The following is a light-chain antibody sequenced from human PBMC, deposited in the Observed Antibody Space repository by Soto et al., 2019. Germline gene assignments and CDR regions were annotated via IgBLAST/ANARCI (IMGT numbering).Light chain of an antibody. Sequence: EIVLTQSPATLSLSPGEIATLACRASQSVSSYLARYQHKPGQAPMLLIYGASNRATDIPARFSGRGSGTDFTLTSSSLESGDSAVSYCQQRDKWPRTFGQVTKLEIK. V-gene: IGKV3-11*01. J-gene: IGKJ2*01. CDR2: GAS. CDR3: QQRDKWPRT. CDR1: QSVSSY.